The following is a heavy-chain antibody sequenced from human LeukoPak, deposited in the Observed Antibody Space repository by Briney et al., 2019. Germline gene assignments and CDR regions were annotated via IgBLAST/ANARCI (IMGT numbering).Heavy chain of an antibody. J-gene: IGHJ4*02. CDR3: ARDRTYYYDSSGYYYPDY. D-gene: IGHD3-22*01. Sequence: GGSLRLSCAASGFTFSSYAMHWVRQAPGKGLEWVAAISYDGSNKYYADSVKGRFTISRDNSKNTLYLQMNSLRAEDTAVYYCARDRTYYYDSSGYYYPDYWGQGTLVTVSS. CDR1: GFTFSSYA. V-gene: IGHV3-30*04. CDR2: ISYDGSNK.